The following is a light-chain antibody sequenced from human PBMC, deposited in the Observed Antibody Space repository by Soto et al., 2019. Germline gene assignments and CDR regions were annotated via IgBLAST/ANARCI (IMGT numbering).Light chain of an antibody. J-gene: IGLJ3*02. CDR1: SSNIGSNY. CDR2: RNN. CDR3: AAWDDSLSGQGV. Sequence: SVLTQPPSASGTPGQRVTISCSGSSSNIGSNYVYWYQQLPGTAPKLLIYRNNQRPSGVPDRFSGSKSGTSASLAISGLRSEDEADYYCAAWDDSLSGQGVFGGGTKVTVL. V-gene: IGLV1-47*01.